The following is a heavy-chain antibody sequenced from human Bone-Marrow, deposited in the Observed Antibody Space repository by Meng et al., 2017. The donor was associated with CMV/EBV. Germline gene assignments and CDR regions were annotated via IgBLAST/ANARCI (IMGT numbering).Heavy chain of an antibody. CDR1: GGSIGSSSYS. Sequence: CTVPGGSIGSSSYSWGWFRQPPGKGLGWIGSIYYSGSTYYTPSLKSRVTISVDTSKNQFSLKLSSVTAADTAVYYCARMGAGGAFDIWGQGTMVTVSS. J-gene: IGHJ3*02. CDR2: IYYSGST. D-gene: IGHD3-16*01. V-gene: IGHV4-39*07. CDR3: ARMGAGGAFDI.